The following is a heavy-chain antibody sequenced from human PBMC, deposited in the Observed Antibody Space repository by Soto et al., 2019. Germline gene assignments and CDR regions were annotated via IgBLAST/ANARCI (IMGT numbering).Heavy chain of an antibody. Sequence: ASVKVSCKVSGYTLTELSMHWVRQAPGKGLEWMGGFDPEDGETIYAQKFQGRVTMTEDTSTDTAYMELSSLRSEDTAVYYCATISITMIVVVTKGYFDYWGKGILVTV. V-gene: IGHV1-24*01. CDR1: GYTLTELS. J-gene: IGHJ4*02. CDR2: FDPEDGET. CDR3: ATISITMIVVVTKGYFDY. D-gene: IGHD3-22*01.